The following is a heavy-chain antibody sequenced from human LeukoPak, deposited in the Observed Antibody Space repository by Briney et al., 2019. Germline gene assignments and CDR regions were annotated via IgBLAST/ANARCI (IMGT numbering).Heavy chain of an antibody. CDR3: ARGGYKPLYYFDY. J-gene: IGHJ4*02. Sequence: GGSLRLSCAASGLTFSSYWMSWVRQAPGKGLEGVANIKQDGSEKYYVDSVKGRFTISRDNAKNSLYLQMSRLRAEDTAVYYCARGGYKPLYYFDYWGQGTLVTVSS. V-gene: IGHV3-7*01. CDR2: IKQDGSEK. CDR1: GLTFSSYW. D-gene: IGHD5-24*01.